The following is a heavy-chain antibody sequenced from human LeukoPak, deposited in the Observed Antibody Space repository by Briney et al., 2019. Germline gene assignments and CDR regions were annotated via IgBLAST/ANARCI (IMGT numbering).Heavy chain of an antibody. CDR3: AREGGDYGLPDY. Sequence: SETLSLTCTVSGGSISSYYWSWIRQPAGKGLEWIGRIYTSVSTNYNPSLKSRVTLSVDTSKNQSSLKLSSVSAADTAVYYCAREGGDYGLPDYWGQGTLVTVSS. J-gene: IGHJ4*02. V-gene: IGHV4-4*07. CDR1: GGSISSYY. D-gene: IGHD4-17*01. CDR2: IYTSVST.